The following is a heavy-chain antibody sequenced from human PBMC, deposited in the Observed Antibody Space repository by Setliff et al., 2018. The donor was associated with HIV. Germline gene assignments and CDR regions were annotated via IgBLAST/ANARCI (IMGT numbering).Heavy chain of an antibody. CDR1: GGTFSTYV. D-gene: IGHD1-7*01. V-gene: IGHV1-69*13. J-gene: IGHJ6*03. CDR2: IITIFGTP. Sequence: SVKVSCKTSGGTFSTYVISWVRQAPGQGLEWMGGIITIFGTPNYAQKFQGRVTITADESTSTAYMELSSLRSEDTAVYYCARVTTGTYYYYMDVWGKGTTVTVSS. CDR3: ARVTTGTYYYYMDV.